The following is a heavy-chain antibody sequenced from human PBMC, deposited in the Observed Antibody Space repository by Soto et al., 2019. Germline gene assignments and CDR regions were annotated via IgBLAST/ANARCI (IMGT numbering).Heavy chain of an antibody. V-gene: IGHV3-30*18. J-gene: IGHJ6*02. D-gene: IGHD5-18*01. CDR3: AKDSGVGYSYGFALGYYYGMDV. CDR2: ISYDGSNK. CDR1: GFTFSSYG. Sequence: GGSLRLSCAASGFTFSSYGMHWVRQAPGKGLERVAVISYDGSNKYYADSVKGRFTISRDNSKNTLYLQMNSLRAEDTAVYYCAKDSGVGYSYGFALGYYYGMDVWGQGTTVTVSS.